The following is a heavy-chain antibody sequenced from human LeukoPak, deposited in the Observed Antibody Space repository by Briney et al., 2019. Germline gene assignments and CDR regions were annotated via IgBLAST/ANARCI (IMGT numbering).Heavy chain of an antibody. CDR2: IYYSGST. D-gene: IGHD2-2*01. J-gene: IGHJ5*02. CDR3: ARDRGST. CDR1: GGSVSSGSYY. Sequence: SETLSLTCTVSGGSVSSGSYYWSWIRQPPGKGLEWIGYIYYSGSTNYNPSLKSRVTISVDTSKNQFSLKLSSVTAADTAAYYCARDRGSTWGQGTLVTVSS. V-gene: IGHV4-61*01.